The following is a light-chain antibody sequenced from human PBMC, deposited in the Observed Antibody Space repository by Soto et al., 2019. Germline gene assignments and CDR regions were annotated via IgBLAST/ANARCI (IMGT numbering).Light chain of an antibody. Sequence: IVMTQSPDSLAVSLGERATINCKSSQSVLYSSNNKNYLAWYRQKPGQPPKLLIYWASIRKSGVPDRISGSGSGTDFTLTNSSLQAEDVAIYYCQQYYSTPPYTFGQGTKLEIK. CDR1: QSVLYSSNNKNY. V-gene: IGKV4-1*01. CDR3: QQYYSTPPYT. CDR2: WAS. J-gene: IGKJ2*01.